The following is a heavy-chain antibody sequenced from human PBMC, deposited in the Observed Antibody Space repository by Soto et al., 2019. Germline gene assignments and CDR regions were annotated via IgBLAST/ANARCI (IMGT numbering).Heavy chain of an antibody. Sequence: GGSLSLSCAASGFTFNSYAMSWVRQAPGRGLEWVSVTSSSGYDTYYADSVKGRFTFSRDNSKNMLYLQMNSLRAEDTAVYYCAKVTVLRGVMRDYNGMDVWGQGTTVTVSS. CDR2: TSSSGYDT. V-gene: IGHV3-23*01. J-gene: IGHJ6*02. D-gene: IGHD3-10*01. CDR3: AKVTVLRGVMRDYNGMDV. CDR1: GFTFNSYA.